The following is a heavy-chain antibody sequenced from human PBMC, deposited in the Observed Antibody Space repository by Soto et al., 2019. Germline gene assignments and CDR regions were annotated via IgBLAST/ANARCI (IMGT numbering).Heavy chain of an antibody. Sequence: SETLSLTCTVSGDSISSADHYWSWIRQHPGKGLEWIGYIYYGGSTYYNPSLKSRVFISVDTSKNQFSLHLTSVTATDTAVYYCARGNSYGFVNWFDPWGQGTLVTVSS. CDR1: GDSISSADHY. D-gene: IGHD3-3*01. V-gene: IGHV4-31*03. CDR3: ARGNSYGFVNWFDP. J-gene: IGHJ5*02. CDR2: IYYGGST.